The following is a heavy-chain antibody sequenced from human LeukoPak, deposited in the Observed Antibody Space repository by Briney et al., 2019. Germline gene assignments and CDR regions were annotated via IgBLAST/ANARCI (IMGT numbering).Heavy chain of an antibody. D-gene: IGHD1-26*01. V-gene: IGHV1-69*05. Sequence: ASAKVSCKASGGTFSSYAISWVRQAPGQGLEWMGRIIPIFGTANYAPKFQGRVTITTDESTSTAYMELSSLRSEDTAVYYCARDYSGSYGLDYWGQGTLVTVSS. CDR2: IIPIFGTA. J-gene: IGHJ4*02. CDR1: GGTFSSYA. CDR3: ARDYSGSYGLDY.